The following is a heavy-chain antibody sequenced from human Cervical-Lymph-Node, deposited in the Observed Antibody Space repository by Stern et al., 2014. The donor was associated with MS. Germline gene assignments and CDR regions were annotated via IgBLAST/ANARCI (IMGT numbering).Heavy chain of an antibody. J-gene: IGHJ6*02. V-gene: IGHV3-21*01. Sequence: MQLVESGGGLVKPGGSLRLSCAASGFPFRSYSMNWVRPAPGTGLEWVSSISSSSSYIYYADSVKGRFTISRDNAKNSLYLQMNSLRAEDTAVYYCARELPPDKYGMDVWGQGTTVTVSS. CDR1: GFPFRSYS. CDR3: ARELPPDKYGMDV. CDR2: ISSSSSYI. D-gene: IGHD1-14*01.